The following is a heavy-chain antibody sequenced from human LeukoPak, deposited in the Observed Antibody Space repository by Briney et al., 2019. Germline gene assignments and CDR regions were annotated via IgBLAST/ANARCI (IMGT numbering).Heavy chain of an antibody. Sequence: SQTLSLTCAISGDSVSSNSAAWNWIRLSPSRGLEWLGRTYYRSKWYNDYAVSVKSRITINPDTSKNQFSLQLNSVTPEGTAVYYCARSLAVAGTTFDFWGQGTLVTVSS. CDR1: GDSVSSNSAA. CDR2: TYYRSKWYN. CDR3: ARSLAVAGTTFDF. V-gene: IGHV6-1*01. J-gene: IGHJ4*02. D-gene: IGHD6-19*01.